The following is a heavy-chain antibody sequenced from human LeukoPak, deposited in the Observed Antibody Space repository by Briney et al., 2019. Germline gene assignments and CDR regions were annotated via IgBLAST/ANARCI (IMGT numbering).Heavy chain of an antibody. CDR3: ARVVTPRYCSSTSCYWKGWFDP. CDR1: GYTFTGYY. CDR2: IIASFGTA. D-gene: IGHD2-2*01. V-gene: IGHV1-69*13. Sequence: ASVKVSCKASGYTFTGYYIHWVRQAPGQGLEWMGGIIASFGTANYAQKFQGRVTISADESSGTAYMELSSLRSEDTAVYYCARVVTPRYCSSTSCYWKGWFDPWGQGTLVTVSS. J-gene: IGHJ5*02.